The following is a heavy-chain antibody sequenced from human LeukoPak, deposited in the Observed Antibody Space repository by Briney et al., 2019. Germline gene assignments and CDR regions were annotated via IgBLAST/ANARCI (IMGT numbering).Heavy chain of an antibody. Sequence: GGSLRLSCAASGFTFSSYAMHWVRQAPGKGLEWVAFIRYDGSNKYYADSVKGRFTISRDNSKNTLYLQMNSLRAEDTAVYYCAKVLSIAALPGYWGQGTLVTVSS. CDR1: GFTFSSYA. CDR3: AKVLSIAALPGY. J-gene: IGHJ4*02. CDR2: IRYDGSNK. V-gene: IGHV3-30*02. D-gene: IGHD6-6*01.